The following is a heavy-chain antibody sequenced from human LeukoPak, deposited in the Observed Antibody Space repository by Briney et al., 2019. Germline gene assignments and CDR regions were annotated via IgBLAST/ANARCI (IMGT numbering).Heavy chain of an antibody. V-gene: IGHV3-7*01. D-gene: IGHD6-13*01. CDR3: VRVGPPSVGIFRFDP. CDR1: GFTFSSYW. J-gene: IGHJ5*02. CDR2: IKQDGSEK. Sequence: PGGSLRLSCAASGFTFSSYWMSWVRQAPGTGLEWVANIKQDGSEKLYVDSVKGRFTISRDNAKNSLFLQMNSLRAEDTAVYYCVRVGPPSVGIFRFDPWGQGTLVTVSS.